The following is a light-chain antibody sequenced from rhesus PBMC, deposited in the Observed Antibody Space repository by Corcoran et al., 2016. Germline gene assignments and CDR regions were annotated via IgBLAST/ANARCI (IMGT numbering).Light chain of an antibody. V-gene: IGKV1-22*01. Sequence: DIQMTQSPSSLSASLGDTVTITCRASQSISNWLDWYQQKPGKAPKLLNKKASILQTGVPSRFSGSGSGTDFTLTISSLQPEDFATYYCLQYSSSPYTFGQGTKVEIK. CDR3: LQYSSSPYT. CDR1: QSISNW. CDR2: KAS. J-gene: IGKJ2*01.